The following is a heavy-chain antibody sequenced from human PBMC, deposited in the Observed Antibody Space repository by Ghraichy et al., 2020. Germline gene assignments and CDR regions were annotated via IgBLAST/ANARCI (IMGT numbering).Heavy chain of an antibody. Sequence: ASVKVSCKASGYTFTSYDINWVRQATGQGLEWMGWMNPNSGNTGYAQKFQGRVTMTRNTSISTAYMELSSLRSEDTAVYYCARGMVVPAANDYWGQGTLVTVSS. D-gene: IGHD2-2*01. J-gene: IGHJ4*02. V-gene: IGHV1-8*02. CDR3: ARGMVVPAANDY. CDR1: GYTFTSYD. CDR2: MNPNSGNT.